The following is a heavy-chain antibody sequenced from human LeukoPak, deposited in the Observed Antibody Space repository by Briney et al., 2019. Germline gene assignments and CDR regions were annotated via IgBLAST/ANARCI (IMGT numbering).Heavy chain of an antibody. CDR2: IYYSGST. D-gene: IGHD6-6*01. J-gene: IGHJ6*03. Sequence: SETLSLTCTVSGGSISSSSYYWGWIRQPPGKGPEWIGSIYYSGSTYYNPSLKSRVTISVDTSKNQFSLKLSSVTAADTAVYYCARITSREQLVRYYYYMDVWGKGTTVTVSS. CDR3: ARITSREQLVRYYYYMDV. CDR1: GGSISSSSYY. V-gene: IGHV4-39*07.